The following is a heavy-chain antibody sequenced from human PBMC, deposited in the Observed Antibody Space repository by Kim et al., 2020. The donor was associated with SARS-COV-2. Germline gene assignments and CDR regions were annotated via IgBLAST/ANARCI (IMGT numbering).Heavy chain of an antibody. J-gene: IGHJ4*02. V-gene: IGHV3-30-3*01. CDR3: ARLLEGYY. CDR2: GSNK. D-gene: IGHD3-3*01. Sequence: GSNKYYADSVKGRFTISRDNSKNTLYLQMNSLRAEDTAVYYCARLLEGYYWGQGTLVTVSS.